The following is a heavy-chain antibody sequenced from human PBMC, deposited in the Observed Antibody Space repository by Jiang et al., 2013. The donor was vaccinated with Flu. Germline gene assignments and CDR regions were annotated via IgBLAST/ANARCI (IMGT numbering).Heavy chain of an antibody. CDR3: ARYEVAAPRSTAYYFDY. CDR2: IYYSGST. Sequence: GPGLVKPSETLSLTCTVSGGSISSYYWSWIRQPPGKGLEWIGYIYYSGSTNYNPSLKSRVTISVDTSKNQFSLKLSSVTAADTAVYYCARYEVAAPRSTAYYFDYWGQGTLVTVSS. J-gene: IGHJ4*02. V-gene: IGHV4-59*01. CDR1: GGSISSYY. D-gene: IGHD6-13*01.